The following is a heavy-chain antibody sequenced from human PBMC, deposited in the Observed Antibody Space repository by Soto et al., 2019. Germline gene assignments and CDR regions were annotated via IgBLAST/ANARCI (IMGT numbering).Heavy chain of an antibody. CDR3: ARSLYYDYIWGSYRYGYFDY. Sequence: SETLSLTCAVYGGSFSGYYWSWIRQPPGKGLEWIGEINHSGSTNYNPSLKSRVTISVDTSKNQFSLKLSSVTAADTAVYYCARSLYYDYIWGSYRYGYFDYWGQGNLVTVSS. V-gene: IGHV4-34*01. D-gene: IGHD3-16*02. CDR2: INHSGST. CDR1: GGSFSGYY. J-gene: IGHJ4*02.